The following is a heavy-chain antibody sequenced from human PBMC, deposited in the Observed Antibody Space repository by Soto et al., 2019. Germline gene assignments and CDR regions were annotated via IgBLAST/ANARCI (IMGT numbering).Heavy chain of an antibody. CDR3: AREGDIVLVRAARQNGMDV. D-gene: IGHD2-2*01. CDR1: GGTFSSYA. Sequence: QVQLVQSGAEVKKPGSSVKVSCKASGGTFSSYAISWVRQAPGQGLEWMGGIIPIFGTANYAQKVEGRVTITADESTSXAXXELSSLRCEDAGVYCCAREGDIVLVRAARQNGMDVWGQGTTVTVSS. J-gene: IGHJ6*02. V-gene: IGHV1-69*12. CDR2: IIPIFGTA.